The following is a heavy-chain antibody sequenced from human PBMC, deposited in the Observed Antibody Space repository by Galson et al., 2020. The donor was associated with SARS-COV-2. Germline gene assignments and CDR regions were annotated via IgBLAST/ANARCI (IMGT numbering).Heavy chain of an antibody. V-gene: IGHV4-34*01. CDR2: ITHSGTT. CDR3: VRVKVRGNIKNEDWFDP. J-gene: IGHJ5*02. Sequence: SETLSLTCALYGGSFTGYYWSWIRQSPGKGLQWIGEITHSGTTKYSVSLESRVTISLDTSKNQFALNLKSVSAADTAIYYCVRVKVRGNIKNEDWFDPWGQGTLVTVSS. D-gene: IGHD3-10*01. CDR1: GGSFTGYY.